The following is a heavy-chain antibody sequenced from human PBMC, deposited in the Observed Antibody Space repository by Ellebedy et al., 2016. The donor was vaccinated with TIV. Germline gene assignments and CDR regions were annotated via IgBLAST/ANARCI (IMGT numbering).Heavy chain of an antibody. CDR3: ARDGYSRWEGLDY. CDR2: INPSGGST. D-gene: IGHD6-13*01. CDR1: GYTFTSYY. J-gene: IGHJ4*02. V-gene: IGHV1-46*04. Sequence: AALVKVSCKASGYTFTSYYMHWVRQAPGQGLEWMGIINPSGGSTSYAQKLQGRVTMTRDTSTSTVYMELSSLRSEDTAVYYCARDGYSRWEGLDYWGQGTLVTVSS.